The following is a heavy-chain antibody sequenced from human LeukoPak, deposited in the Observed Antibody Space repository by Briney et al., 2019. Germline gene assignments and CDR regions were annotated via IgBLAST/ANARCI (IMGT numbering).Heavy chain of an antibody. CDR1: GYTFTSYG. D-gene: IGHD3-9*01. CDR3: ARDGLDSLRYFDWLAYYYYMDV. CDR2: ISAYNGNT. J-gene: IGHJ6*03. V-gene: IGHV1-18*01. Sequence: ASVTVSCMASGYTFTSYGISWVRQAPGQGLEWMGWISAYNGNTNYAQKLQGRVTMTTDTSTSTAYMELRSLRSDDTAVYYCARDGLDSLRYFDWLAYYYYMDVWGKGTTVTVSS.